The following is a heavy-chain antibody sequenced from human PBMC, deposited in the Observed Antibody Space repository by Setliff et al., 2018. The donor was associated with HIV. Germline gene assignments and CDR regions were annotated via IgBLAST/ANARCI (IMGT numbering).Heavy chain of an antibody. D-gene: IGHD3-10*01. CDR2: IYTSGST. CDR1: GGSVSSGRFY. V-gene: IGHV4-61*09. CDR3: AGRESYYGSVKGRAFDGLDI. Sequence: SETLSLTCTVSGGSVSSGRFYWSWIRPPAGKGLEGIGQIYTSGSTNYHPSLRSRVNISVDTSKNQFSLKLNSVTAADTAVYYCAGRESYYGSVKGRAFDGLDIWGQGTMVTVSS. J-gene: IGHJ3*02.